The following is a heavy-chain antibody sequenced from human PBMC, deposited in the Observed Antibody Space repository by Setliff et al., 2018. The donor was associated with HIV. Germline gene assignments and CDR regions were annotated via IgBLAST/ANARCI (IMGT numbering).Heavy chain of an antibody. CDR2: FDPEDDET. D-gene: IGHD3-9*01. CDR3: ATSGFYDILTGPTPGVFDI. J-gene: IGHJ3*02. Sequence: ASVKVSCKVSGYSLTELSIHWVRQAPGEGLEWMGGFDPEDDETVYAEKFQGRVTMTEDTSTDTAYMALSSLRSEDTAMYYCATSGFYDILTGPTPGVFDIWGLGTMVTVSS. V-gene: IGHV1-24*01. CDR1: GYSLTELS.